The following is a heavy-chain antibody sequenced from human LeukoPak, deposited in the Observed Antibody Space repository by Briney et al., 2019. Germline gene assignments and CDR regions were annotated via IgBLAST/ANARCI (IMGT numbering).Heavy chain of an antibody. CDR3: ARPGLGGTYYHDAFDI. CDR2: IAPSDSYP. V-gene: IGHV5-10-1*01. J-gene: IGHJ3*02. D-gene: IGHD1-26*01. Sequence: KNGGSLKISCKVSGYSFPSYWITWVRQVPGKGLEWMGRIAPSDSYPNYNPSFEGHVTMSVERSITTVYLQWSSLKASDTAIYYCARPGLGGTYYHDAFDIWGQGTMVSVSS. CDR1: GYSFPSYW.